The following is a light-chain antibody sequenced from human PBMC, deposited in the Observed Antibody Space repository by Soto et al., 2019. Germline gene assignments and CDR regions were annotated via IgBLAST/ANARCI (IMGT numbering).Light chain of an antibody. J-gene: IGKJ1*01. Sequence: DIQMTQSPSTLSASVGDRVTITCRASQSIRTWLAWYQQKPGKAPKLLIYDASSLKSGVPSRFSGGGSGTEFTLTISSLQPDDFTTYYCQQYNTNPWTFGQGTRWIS. CDR3: QQYNTNPWT. CDR2: DAS. CDR1: QSIRTW. V-gene: IGKV1-5*01.